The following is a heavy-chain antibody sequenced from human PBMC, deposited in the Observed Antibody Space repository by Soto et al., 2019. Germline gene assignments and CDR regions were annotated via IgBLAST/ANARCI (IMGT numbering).Heavy chain of an antibody. V-gene: IGHV3-30*09. CDR2: ISYGGDNK. J-gene: IGHJ4*02. Sequence: QVQLVESGGGVVQPGRSLRLSCAASGFIFSDYAMHWVRQAPVKGLEWVAVISYGGDNKYYADSVRGRFAISRDNLKNTLDLQMNSLNTEDTAMYHCAKARHMTSGYGIEADFRGQGTLVTVSS. CDR3: AKARHMTSGYGIEADF. D-gene: IGHD6-13*01. CDR1: GFIFSDYA.